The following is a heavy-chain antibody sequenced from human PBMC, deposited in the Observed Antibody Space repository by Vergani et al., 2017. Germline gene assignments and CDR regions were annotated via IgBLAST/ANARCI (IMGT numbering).Heavy chain of an antibody. CDR3: AKSHRITIFGVVIPWFDP. CDR2: ISGSGGST. J-gene: IGHJ5*02. Sequence: VQLVESGGGLVKPGGSLRLSCAASGFTFSDYYMSWVRQAPGKGLEWVSAISGSGGSTYYADSVKGRFTISRDNSKNTLYLQMNSLRAEDTAVYYCAKSHRITIFGVVIPWFDPWGQGTLVTVSS. CDR1: GFTFSDYY. D-gene: IGHD3-3*01. V-gene: IGHV3-23*04.